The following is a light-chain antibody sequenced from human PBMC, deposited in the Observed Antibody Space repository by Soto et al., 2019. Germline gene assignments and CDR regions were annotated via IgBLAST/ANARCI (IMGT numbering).Light chain of an antibody. CDR3: QQSHGIPYT. V-gene: IGKV1-39*01. J-gene: IGKJ2*01. CDR1: QTISTY. Sequence: DIQMTQSPSSLSASVGDRVTITCRASQTISTYLNWYQQKPGKAPKLLIYAASTLQSGVPSRFSGSGTGTDFTLTINRLQPEDFATYSCQQSHGIPYTFGQGTKLEIK. CDR2: AAS.